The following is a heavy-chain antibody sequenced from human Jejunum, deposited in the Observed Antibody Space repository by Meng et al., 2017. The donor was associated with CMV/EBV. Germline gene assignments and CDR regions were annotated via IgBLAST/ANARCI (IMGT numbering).Heavy chain of an antibody. V-gene: IGHV1-18*01. J-gene: IGHJ5*02. D-gene: IGHD2-15*01. CDR3: ARDRGQDTVVVVADRGFDP. CDR1: GYTFNNYG. Sequence: QVQLGQFGAEVQKPGASVKVSCRASGYTFNNYGLNWVRQAPGQGLEWMGWISPYIGNTSYAQRFQGRLTLTTDTSTDTAYMELRSLSPDDTAIYYCARDRGQDTVVVVADRGFDPWGQGTLVTVSS. CDR2: ISPYIGNT.